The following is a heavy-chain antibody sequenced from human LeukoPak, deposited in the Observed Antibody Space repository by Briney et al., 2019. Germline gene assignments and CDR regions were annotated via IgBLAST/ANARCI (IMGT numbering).Heavy chain of an antibody. D-gene: IGHD3-10*01. CDR2: ISAYNGNT. J-gene: IGHJ4*02. CDR3: ARSLTGGDYIDS. V-gene: IGHV1-18*01. Sequence: GASVKVSCKASGYSFSNYGISWVRQAPGQGREWMGWISAYNGNTKLAQKVQGRVIPTTDTSTSTAYMELRSLRSDDTAVYYCARSLTGGDYIDSWGQGTLVTVSS. CDR1: GYSFSNYG.